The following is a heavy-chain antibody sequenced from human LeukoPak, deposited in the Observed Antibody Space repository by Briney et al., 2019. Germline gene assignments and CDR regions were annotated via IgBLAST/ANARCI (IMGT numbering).Heavy chain of an antibody. CDR3: ARDYVWGSYRRRDWFDP. CDR2: TYYRSKWYN. J-gene: IGHJ5*02. V-gene: IGHV6-1*01. Sequence: SETLSLTCTVSGGSISSYYWSWIRQSPSRGLEWLGRTYYRSKWYNDYAVSVKSRITINPDTSKNQFSLQLNSVTPEDTAVYYCARDYVWGSYRRRDWFDPWGQGTLVTVSS. CDR1: GGSISSYY. D-gene: IGHD3-16*02.